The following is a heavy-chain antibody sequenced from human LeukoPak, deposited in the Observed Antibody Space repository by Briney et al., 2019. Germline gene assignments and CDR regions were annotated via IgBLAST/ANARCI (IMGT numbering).Heavy chain of an antibody. CDR1: GGTFSSYA. CDR2: IIPIFGTA. V-gene: IGHV1-69*13. J-gene: IGHJ1*01. CDR3: ARDQDSSGLYFQH. D-gene: IGHD6-19*01. Sequence: ASVKVSCKPSGGTFSSYAISWVRQAPGQALEWMGRIIPIFGTANYAQKFQGRVTITADESTSTAYMELSSLRSEDTAVYYCARDQDSSGLYFQHWGQGTLVTVSS.